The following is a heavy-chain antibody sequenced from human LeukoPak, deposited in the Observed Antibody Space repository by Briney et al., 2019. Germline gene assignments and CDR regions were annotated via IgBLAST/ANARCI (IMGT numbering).Heavy chain of an antibody. J-gene: IGHJ4*02. V-gene: IGHV3-74*01. D-gene: IGHD2-15*01. CDR1: GFTFSSYA. CDR3: AKEVVAATDYFDY. Sequence: GGSLRLSCAASGFTFSSYAMHWVRQAPGKGLVWVSRINSDGSSTSYADSVKGRFTISRDNAKNTLYLQMNSLRAEDTAVYYCAKEVVAATDYFDYWGQGTLVTVSS. CDR2: INSDGSST.